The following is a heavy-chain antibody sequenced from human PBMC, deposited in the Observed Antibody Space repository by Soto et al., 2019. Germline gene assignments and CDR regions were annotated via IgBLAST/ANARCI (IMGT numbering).Heavy chain of an antibody. CDR1: GGSISSYY. CDR2: IYYSGST. D-gene: IGHD1-26*01. J-gene: IGHJ4*02. CDR3: ARTEGDGFFDY. V-gene: IGHV4-59*01. Sequence: PSETLSLTCTVSGGSISSYYWSWIRQPPGKGLEWIGYIYYSGSTNYNPSLKSRVTISVDTSKNQFSLKLSSVTAADTAVYYCARTEGDGFFDYWGQGTLVTVSS.